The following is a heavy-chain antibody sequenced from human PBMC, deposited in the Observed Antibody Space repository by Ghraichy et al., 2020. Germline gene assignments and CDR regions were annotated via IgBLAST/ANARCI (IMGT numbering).Heavy chain of an antibody. J-gene: IGHJ6*02. CDR1: GGSISSGGYY. CDR3: ARIPRDHYYYYYGMDV. CDR2: IYYSGST. Sequence: TLSLTCTVSGGSISSGGYYWSWIRQHPGKGLEWIGYIYYSGSTYYNPSLKSRVTISVDTSKNQFSLKLSSVTAADTAVYYCARIPRDHYYYYYGMDVWGQGTTVTVSS. V-gene: IGHV4-31*03.